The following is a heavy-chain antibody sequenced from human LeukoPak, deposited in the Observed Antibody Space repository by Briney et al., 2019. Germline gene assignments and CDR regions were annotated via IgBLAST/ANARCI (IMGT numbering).Heavy chain of an antibody. CDR3: TRTHDNWFDP. CDR1: GFTFSSYA. Sequence: GGSLRLSCAASGFTFSSYAMSWVRQAPGKGLEWVGFIRSKAYGGTTEYAASVKGRFTISRDDSKSIAYLQMNSLKTEDTAVYYCTRTHDNWFDPWGQGTLVTVSS. V-gene: IGHV3-49*04. J-gene: IGHJ5*02. CDR2: IRSKAYGGTT.